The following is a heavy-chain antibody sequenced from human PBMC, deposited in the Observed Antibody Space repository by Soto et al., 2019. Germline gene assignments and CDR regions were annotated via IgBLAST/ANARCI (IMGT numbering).Heavy chain of an antibody. CDR2: IYATGTT. CDR3: VRDGTKTLRDWFDL. J-gene: IGHJ5*02. V-gene: IGHV4-4*07. D-gene: IGHD1-1*01. CDR1: GASISGFY. Sequence: SETLSLTCTVSGASISGFYWSWIRKSAGKGLEWIGRIYATGTTDYNPSLKSRVMMSVDTSKKQFSLKLRSVTAADTAVYYCVRDGTKTLRDWFDLWGQGISVTVSS.